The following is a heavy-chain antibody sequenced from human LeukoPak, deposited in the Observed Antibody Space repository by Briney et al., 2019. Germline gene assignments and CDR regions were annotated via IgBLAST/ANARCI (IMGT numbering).Heavy chain of an antibody. V-gene: IGHV3-48*01. D-gene: IGHD6-13*01. CDR2: ISDSSGTI. CDR1: GFTFSTYT. CDR3: ARVESSSWYGAFDI. J-gene: IGHJ3*02. Sequence: GGSLRLSCAASGFTFSTYTMNWVRQAPGEGLEWVSCISDSSGTIYYADSVKGRFTISRDNAKNSLYLQMNSLRAEDTAVYYCARVESSSWYGAFDIWGQGTMVTVSS.